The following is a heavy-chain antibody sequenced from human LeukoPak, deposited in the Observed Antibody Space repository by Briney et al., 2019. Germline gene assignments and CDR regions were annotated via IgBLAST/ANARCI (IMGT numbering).Heavy chain of an antibody. Sequence: GGSLRLSCAASGFTFSTYWMHWVRQVPGKGLVWVSRIKSDGSSIMYADSVRGRFTISRDNAMNTLYLQMNSLSAEDTAVYYCARDLDYGGRSKLDLWGQGTLVTVSS. V-gene: IGHV3-74*03. CDR2: IKSDGSSI. J-gene: IGHJ5*02. CDR1: GFTFSTYW. CDR3: ARDLDYGGRSKLDL. D-gene: IGHD2-15*01.